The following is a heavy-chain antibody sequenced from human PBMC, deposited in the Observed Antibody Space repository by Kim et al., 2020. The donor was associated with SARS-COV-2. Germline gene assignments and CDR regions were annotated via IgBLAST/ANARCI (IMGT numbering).Heavy chain of an antibody. J-gene: IGHJ6*02. V-gene: IGHV3-30-3*01. Sequence: GSLRLSCAASGFTFSDYAIHWVRQAPGKGLEWVAVISHDGSNKYYADSVRGRFTISRDNSKNTLYLQLNSLRADDSAVYHCARDRGSWSYRTIYGMDVWGQGTTVTVSS. CDR3: ARDRGSWSYRTIYGMDV. CDR1: GFTFSDYA. CDR2: ISHDGSNK. D-gene: IGHD3-10*01.